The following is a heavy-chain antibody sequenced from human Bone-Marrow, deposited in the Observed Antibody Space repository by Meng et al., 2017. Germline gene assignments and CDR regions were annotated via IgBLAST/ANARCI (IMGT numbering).Heavy chain of an antibody. CDR3: ARFTPFDY. CDR2: INTDGSST. CDR1: GFTFRSDW. V-gene: IGHV3-74*01. J-gene: IGHJ4*02. Sequence: LGASGGALGQPGRFFRLFCTASGFTFRSDWMHWVRQTPGEGPVWVSRINTDGSSTDYADSVKGIFTITRDNAKNTLYRQMNSLRAEDTAMDYCARFTPFDYWGQGTLVTVSS.